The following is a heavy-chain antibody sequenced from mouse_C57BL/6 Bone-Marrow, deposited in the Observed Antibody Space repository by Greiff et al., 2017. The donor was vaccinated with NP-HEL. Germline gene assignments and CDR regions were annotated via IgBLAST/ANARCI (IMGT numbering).Heavy chain of an antibody. Sequence: VQLKESGGGLVKPGGSLKLSCAASGFTFSSYAMSWVRQTPEKRLEWVATISDGGSYTYYPDNVKGRFTITRDNAKNNLYLQMSHLKSEDTAMDYCARGGYEYSSYAMDYWGQGTSVTVSS. J-gene: IGHJ4*01. CDR1: GFTFSSYA. D-gene: IGHD2-5*01. V-gene: IGHV5-4*01. CDR3: ARGGYEYSSYAMDY. CDR2: ISDGGSYT.